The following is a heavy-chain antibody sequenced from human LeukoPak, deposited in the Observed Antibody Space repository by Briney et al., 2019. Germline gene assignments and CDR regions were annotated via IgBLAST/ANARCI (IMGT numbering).Heavy chain of an antibody. CDR1: GGSISSSSYS. J-gene: IGHJ4*02. V-gene: IGHV4-61*05. D-gene: IGHD1-26*01. CDR2: IYYSGST. Sequence: TSETLSLTCTVSGGSISSSSYSWSWIRQPPGKGLEWIGYIYYSGSTNYNPSLKSRVTISVDTSKNQFSLKLSSVTAADTAVYYCARHFRPNSGSYRWGFDYWGQGTLVTVSS. CDR3: ARHFRPNSGSYRWGFDY.